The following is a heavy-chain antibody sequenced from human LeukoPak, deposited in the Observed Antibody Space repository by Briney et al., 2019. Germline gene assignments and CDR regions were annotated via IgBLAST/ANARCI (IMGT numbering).Heavy chain of an antibody. J-gene: IGHJ6*03. CDR2: ISSSSSTI. CDR1: GFTFSSYS. Sequence: GGSLRLSCAASGFTFSSYSMNWVRQAPGKGLERVSYISSSSSTIYYADSVKGRFTISRDNAKNSLYLQMNSLRAEDTAVYYCAKEAPTIFGVAKVPYYYYMDVWGKGTTVTVSS. D-gene: IGHD3-3*01. V-gene: IGHV3-48*01. CDR3: AKEAPTIFGVAKVPYYYYMDV.